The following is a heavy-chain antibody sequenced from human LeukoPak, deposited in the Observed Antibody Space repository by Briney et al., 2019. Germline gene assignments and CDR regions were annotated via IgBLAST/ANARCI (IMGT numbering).Heavy chain of an antibody. J-gene: IGHJ4*02. V-gene: IGHV4-39*07. CDR2: IYHSGST. Sequence: PSETLSLTCTVSGGSISSSSYYWGWIRQPPGKGLEWIGSIYHSGSTYYNPSLKSRVTISVDTSKNQFSLKLSSVTAADTAVYYCARLSFRVGATPLIWGQGTLVTVSS. CDR1: GGSISSSSYY. D-gene: IGHD1-26*01. CDR3: ARLSFRVGATPLI.